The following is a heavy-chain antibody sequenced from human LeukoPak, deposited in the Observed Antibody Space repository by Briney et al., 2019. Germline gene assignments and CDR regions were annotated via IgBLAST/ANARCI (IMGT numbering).Heavy chain of an antibody. Sequence: GGSLRLSCAASGFTFSSSAVSWVRQAPGKGLEWVSAISASGGSTYYADSVKGRFTISRDNSKNTLYLQMNSLRAEDTAVYYCARVTVNPYDSSGHFDYWGQGTLVTVSS. CDR2: ISASGGST. D-gene: IGHD3-22*01. CDR1: GFTFSSSA. V-gene: IGHV3-23*01. J-gene: IGHJ4*02. CDR3: ARVTVNPYDSSGHFDY.